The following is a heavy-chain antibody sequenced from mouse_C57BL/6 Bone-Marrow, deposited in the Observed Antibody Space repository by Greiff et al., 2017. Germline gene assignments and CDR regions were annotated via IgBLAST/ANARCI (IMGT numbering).Heavy chain of an antibody. CDR2: ISNGGGST. Sequence: EVNVVESGGGLVQPGGSLKLSCAASGFTFSDYYMYWVRQTPEKRLEWVAYISNGGGSTYYPDTVKGRFTISRDNAKNTLYLQMSRLKSEDTAMYYCARSGKDYAMDYWGQGTSVTVSS. CDR1: GFTFSDYY. CDR3: ARSGKDYAMDY. J-gene: IGHJ4*01. V-gene: IGHV5-12*01. D-gene: IGHD2-1*01.